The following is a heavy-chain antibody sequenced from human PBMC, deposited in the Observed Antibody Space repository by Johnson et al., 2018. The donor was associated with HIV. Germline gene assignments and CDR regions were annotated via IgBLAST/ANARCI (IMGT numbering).Heavy chain of an antibody. CDR2: INGDGSST. J-gene: IGHJ3*02. CDR1: GFTVSSNY. V-gene: IGHV3-74*02. CDR3: ARVPRITSFGVVIEVDAFDI. Sequence: VQLVESGGGLVQPGGSLRLSCAASGFTVSSNYMSWVRQAPGKGLEWVSRINGDGSSTTYTDSVKGRFTISRDNPKNTLFLQRNSLRAEATAVYYCARVPRITSFGVVIEVDAFDIWGQGTMVTVSS. D-gene: IGHD3-3*01.